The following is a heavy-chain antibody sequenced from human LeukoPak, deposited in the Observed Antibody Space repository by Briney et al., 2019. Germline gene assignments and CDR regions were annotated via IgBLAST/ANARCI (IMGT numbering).Heavy chain of an antibody. CDR2: ISSSSSYI. Sequence: PGGSLRLSCAASGFTFSSYGMHWVRQAPGKGLEWVSSISSSSSYIYYADSVKGRFTISRDNAKNSLYLQMNSLRAEDTAVYYCARGATGTTFDYWGQGTLVTVSS. CDR3: ARGATGTTFDY. D-gene: IGHD1-1*01. V-gene: IGHV3-21*01. J-gene: IGHJ4*02. CDR1: GFTFSSYG.